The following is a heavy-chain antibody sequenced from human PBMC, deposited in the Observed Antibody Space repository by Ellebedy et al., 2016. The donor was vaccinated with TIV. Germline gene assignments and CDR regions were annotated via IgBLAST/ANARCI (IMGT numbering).Heavy chain of an antibody. CDR3: ARSGGWYTPYDY. Sequence: MPSETLSLTCTVSGDSISGYYWSWIRQPPGKGLEWIGYIYSSGSGEYNPSLKSRVTMSVDTSRGQFSLRLTSVTAADTAVYYCARSGGWYTPYDYWGQGTLVTVSS. CDR2: IYSSGSG. J-gene: IGHJ4*02. V-gene: IGHV4-59*01. D-gene: IGHD6-19*01. CDR1: GDSISGYY.